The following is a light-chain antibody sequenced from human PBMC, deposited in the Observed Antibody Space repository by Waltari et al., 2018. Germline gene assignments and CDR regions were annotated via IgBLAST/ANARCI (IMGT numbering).Light chain of an antibody. CDR3: QQYYSYPWT. CDR2: GAS. Sequence: AIRMTQSPSSLSASTGDRVTITCRASQGVSSYLAWYQQKPGKAPNLLTYGASTLQSGVPSRFSGSGSGTDFSLIISCLQSEDFATYYCQQYYSYPWTFGQGTKVEI. CDR1: QGVSSY. V-gene: IGKV1-8*01. J-gene: IGKJ1*01.